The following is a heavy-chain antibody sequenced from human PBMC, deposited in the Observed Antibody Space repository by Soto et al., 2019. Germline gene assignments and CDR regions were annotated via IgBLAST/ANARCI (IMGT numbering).Heavy chain of an antibody. J-gene: IGHJ1*01. D-gene: IGHD2-8*01. CDR2: IHPSGDT. Sequence: QVQLVQSGAEVKKPGASVKVACKASGYKFTTYFIHWVRQAPGQGLEWMGMIHPSGDTGYGQKFRGRVTMTIDTSTTTAYMELRHLTSEDTAIYFSVRGYCTTTLFSGDFQHWGQGTLVTVSS. CDR3: VRGYCTTTLFSGDFQH. V-gene: IGHV1-46*01. CDR1: GYKFTTYF.